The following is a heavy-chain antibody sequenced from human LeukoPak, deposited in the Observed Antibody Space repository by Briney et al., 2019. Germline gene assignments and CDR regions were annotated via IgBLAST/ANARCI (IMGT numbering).Heavy chain of an antibody. CDR3: AREGGDSGYERPGDY. CDR1: GFTVSGNY. J-gene: IGHJ4*02. D-gene: IGHD5-12*01. Sequence: GGSLRLSCAASGFTVSGNYMSWVRQAPGKGLECVSVIYSAGGTYYADSVKGRFTISRDTSKNTLYLQMNSLRAEDAAVYYCAREGGDSGYERPGDYWGQGTLVTVSS. V-gene: IGHV3-53*01. CDR2: IYSAGGT.